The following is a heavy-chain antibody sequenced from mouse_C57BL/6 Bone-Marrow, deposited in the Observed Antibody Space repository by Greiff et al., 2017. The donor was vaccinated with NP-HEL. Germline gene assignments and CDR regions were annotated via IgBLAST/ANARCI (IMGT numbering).Heavy chain of an antibody. Sequence: EVMLVESGGGLVQPGGSLKLSCAASGFTFSDYYMYWVRQTPEKRLEWVAYISNGGGRTYYPDTVKGRFTISRDNAKNTLYLQMSRLKSEDSAMYYCASHYYCSSLYWYFDVWGTGTTVTVSS. CDR3: ASHYYCSSLYWYFDV. J-gene: IGHJ1*03. V-gene: IGHV5-12*01. D-gene: IGHD1-1*01. CDR2: ISNGGGRT. CDR1: GFTFSDYY.